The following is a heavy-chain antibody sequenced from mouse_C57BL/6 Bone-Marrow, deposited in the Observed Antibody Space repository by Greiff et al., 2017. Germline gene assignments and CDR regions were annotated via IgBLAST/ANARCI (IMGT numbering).Heavy chain of an antibody. V-gene: IGHV1-81*01. J-gene: IGHJ4*01. CDR1: GYTFTSYG. CDR2: IYPRIGNT. D-gene: IGHD1-1*01. CDR3: AREGGATVVPWMGY. Sequence: QVQLQQSGAELARPGASVKLSCKASGYTFTSYGISWVKQRTGQGLEWIGEIYPRIGNTYSNEKFKGKGTMTADKSSRTADMELRSLTSEDSAVSFCAREGGATVVPWMGYWGEVTAVTVAS.